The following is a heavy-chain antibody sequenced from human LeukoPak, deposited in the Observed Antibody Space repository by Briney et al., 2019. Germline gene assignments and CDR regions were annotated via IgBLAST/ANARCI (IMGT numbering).Heavy chain of an antibody. D-gene: IGHD3-22*01. CDR2: ISGRGGST. CDR1: GFTFSSYA. Sequence: GGSLRLSCAASGFTFSSYAMNWVRQAPGKGLEWVSAISGRGGSTYYADSVKGRLTISRDNSKNTLYLQMNSLRAEDTAVYYCAKDEGYYYDSSDYSDYWGQGTLVTVSS. V-gene: IGHV3-23*01. CDR3: AKDEGYYYDSSDYSDY. J-gene: IGHJ4*02.